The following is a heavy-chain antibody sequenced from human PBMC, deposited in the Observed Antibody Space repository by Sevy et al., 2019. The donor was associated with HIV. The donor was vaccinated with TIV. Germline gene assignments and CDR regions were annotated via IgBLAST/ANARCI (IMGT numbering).Heavy chain of an antibody. CDR2: IYYSGTT. J-gene: IGHJ4*02. D-gene: IGHD1-26*01. CDR3: ARHGGSYFPY. CDR1: GGSISGYY. Sequence: SETLSLTCTVSGGSISGYYWSWIRQPPGKGLEWIAYIYYSGTTRYNPSLKSRVTISVDTSRNQFSLKLTSVTAADTAVYYCARHGGSYFPYWGQGTLVTVS. V-gene: IGHV4-59*12.